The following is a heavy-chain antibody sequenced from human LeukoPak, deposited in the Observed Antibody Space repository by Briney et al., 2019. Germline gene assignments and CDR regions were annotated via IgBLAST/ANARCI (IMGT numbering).Heavy chain of an antibody. CDR2: ISGSGGST. CDR1: GFTFSSYA. V-gene: IGHV3-23*01. CDR3: ARVGRDGFDAFDI. J-gene: IGHJ3*02. Sequence: PGGSLRLSCAASGFTFSSYAMSWVRQAPGKGLEWVSAISGSGGSTYYADSVKGRFTISRDNAKNSLYLQMNSLRAEDTAVYYCARVGRDGFDAFDIWGQGTMVTVSS. D-gene: IGHD5-24*01.